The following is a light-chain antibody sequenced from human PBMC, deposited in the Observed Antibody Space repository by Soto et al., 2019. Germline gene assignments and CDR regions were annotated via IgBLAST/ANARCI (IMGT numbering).Light chain of an antibody. Sequence: EIVMTQSPATLSVSPGERATLSCRASQSVSSNLAWYQQKPGQAPRLLIYGASTRAPGIPAMFSGSGSGTEFTLTISSLQSEDFAVYYCQQYNNWPRTFGQGTKVDIK. CDR2: GAS. CDR3: QQYNNWPRT. CDR1: QSVSSN. J-gene: IGKJ1*01. V-gene: IGKV3-15*01.